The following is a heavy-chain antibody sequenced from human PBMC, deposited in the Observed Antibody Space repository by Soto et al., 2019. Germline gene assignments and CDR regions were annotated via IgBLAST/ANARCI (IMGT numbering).Heavy chain of an antibody. J-gene: IGHJ5*02. CDR1: GFTFSSYA. CDR2: ISGSGGST. V-gene: IGHV3-23*01. CDR3: AKDPRDIVVRGIYNWFDP. Sequence: GGSLRLSCAASGFTFSSYAMSWVRQAPGKGLEWVSAISGSGGSTYYADSVKGRFTISRDNSKNTLYLQMNSLRAEDTAVYYCAKDPRDIVVRGIYNWFDPWGQGTLVTVSS. D-gene: IGHD5-12*01.